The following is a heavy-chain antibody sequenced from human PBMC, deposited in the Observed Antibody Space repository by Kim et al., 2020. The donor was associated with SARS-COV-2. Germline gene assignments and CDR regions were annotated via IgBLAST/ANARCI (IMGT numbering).Heavy chain of an antibody. J-gene: IGHJ4*02. CDR1: GGSFSGYY. CDR3: ARCLEIGDIVGVVAASLDY. Sequence: SETLSLTCAVYGGSFSGYYWSGIRQPPGKGLEWSGEINHSGSTNYNPSLKSRVTISVATSKNQFSLKLSSVTAADTAVYYCARCLEIGDIVGVVAASLDYWGQATLATVSS. CDR2: INHSGST. V-gene: IGHV4-34*01. D-gene: IGHD2-15*01.